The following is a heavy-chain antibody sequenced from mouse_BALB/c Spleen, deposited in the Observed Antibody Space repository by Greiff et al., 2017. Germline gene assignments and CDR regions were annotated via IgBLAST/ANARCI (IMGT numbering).Heavy chain of an antibody. J-gene: IGHJ1*01. V-gene: IGHV1S56*01. Sequence: VQLQQSGPELVKPGASERISRKASGYTFTSYYIHWVKQRPGQGLEWIGWIYPGNVNTKYNEKFKGKATLTADKSSSTAYMQLSSLTSEDSAVYFCARSDYGSSYKRDWYFDVWGAGTTVTVSS. D-gene: IGHD1-1*01. CDR1: GYTFTSYY. CDR2: IYPGNVNT. CDR3: ARSDYGSSYKRDWYFDV.